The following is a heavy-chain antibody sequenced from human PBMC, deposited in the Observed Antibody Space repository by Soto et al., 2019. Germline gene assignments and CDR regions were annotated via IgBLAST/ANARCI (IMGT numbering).Heavy chain of an antibody. CDR3: ARSTIAPRLFMYPFDS. V-gene: IGHV4-39*01. D-gene: IGHD6-6*01. CDR2: IYYDGNT. Sequence: QLQLQESGPGLVKPSETLSLTCTVSGDSITSSSFYWGWIRQPPGKVLECIGNIYYDGNTYYNPSLKSRVAISLDTSKTHFSLRLNSVTAADTAVYYCARSTIAPRLFMYPFDSWGQGTLVTVSS. J-gene: IGHJ4*02. CDR1: GDSITSSSFY.